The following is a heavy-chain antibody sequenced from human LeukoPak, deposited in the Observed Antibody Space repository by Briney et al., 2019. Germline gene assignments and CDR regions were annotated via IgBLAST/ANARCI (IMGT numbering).Heavy chain of an antibody. V-gene: IGHV1-69*13. CDR2: ITPLFGTA. Sequence: SVKVSCKASGGTFSKYTISWVRQRPGQGLEWMGGITPLFGTANYAQKFQGRVTITADESASTAYMELSSLRSEDTAVYYCARVIYPSPPQYDFWSGTFDYWGQGTLVTVSS. D-gene: IGHD3-3*01. CDR1: GGTFSKYT. CDR3: ARVIYPSPPQYDFWSGTFDY. J-gene: IGHJ4*02.